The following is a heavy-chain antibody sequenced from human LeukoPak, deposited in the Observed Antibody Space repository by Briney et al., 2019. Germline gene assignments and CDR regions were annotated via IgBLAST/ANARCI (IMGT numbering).Heavy chain of an antibody. J-gene: IGHJ4*02. V-gene: IGHV1-8*03. CDR1: GYTFTSYD. D-gene: IGHD3-22*01. CDR3: ARDLYYDSSGYLPWGY. Sequence: GASVKVSCKASGYTFTSYDINWVRQATGQGLEWMGWMNPNSGNTGYAQRFQGRVTITRNTSISTAYMELRSLRSDDTAVYYCARDLYYDSSGYLPWGYWGQGTLVTVSS. CDR2: MNPNSGNT.